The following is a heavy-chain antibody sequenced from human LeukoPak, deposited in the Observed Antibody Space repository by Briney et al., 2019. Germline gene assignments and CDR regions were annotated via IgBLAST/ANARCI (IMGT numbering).Heavy chain of an antibody. CDR2: IYTSGST. CDR1: GGSISSGSYY. V-gene: IGHV4-61*02. Sequence: SQTLSLTCTVSGGSISSGSYYWSWIRQPAGKGLEWIGRIYTSGSTNYNPSLKSQVTISVDTSKNQFSLKLSSVTAADTAVYYCARDWRLKGWFDPWGQGTLVTVSS. D-gene: IGHD6-25*01. CDR3: ARDWRLKGWFDP. J-gene: IGHJ5*02.